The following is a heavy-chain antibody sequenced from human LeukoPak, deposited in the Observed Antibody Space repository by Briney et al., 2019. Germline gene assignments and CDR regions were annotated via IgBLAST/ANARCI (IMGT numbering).Heavy chain of an antibody. CDR2: IYPDDSDT. J-gene: IGHJ4*02. CDR3: ARLRYSYGHY. V-gene: IGHV5-51*01. CDR1: EYSFPNYC. D-gene: IGHD5-18*01. Sequence: GESLKISCKHSEYSFPNYCIGWVRQMPGKGLEWMGIIYPDDSDTRYSPSFQGQVTISADKSISTAYLQWSSLKASDTAMYYCARLRYSYGHYWGQGTLVTVSS.